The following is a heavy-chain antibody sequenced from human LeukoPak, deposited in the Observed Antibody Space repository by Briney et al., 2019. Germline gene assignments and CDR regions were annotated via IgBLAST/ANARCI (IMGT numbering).Heavy chain of an antibody. Sequence: SETLSLTCSVSGVSISRHYWSWIRQPPGKGLEWIGYISYSGSTRYNPSFQSRVTISMEMSKTHFSLKLTSVTAADTAVYYCARLLNNDNAGDPDTFDMWGPGTMVTVSS. D-gene: IGHD4-17*01. CDR1: GVSISRHY. J-gene: IGHJ3*02. V-gene: IGHV4-59*08. CDR2: ISYSGST. CDR3: ARLLNNDNAGDPDTFDM.